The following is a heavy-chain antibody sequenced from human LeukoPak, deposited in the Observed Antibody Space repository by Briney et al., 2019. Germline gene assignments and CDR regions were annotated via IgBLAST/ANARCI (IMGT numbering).Heavy chain of an antibody. Sequence: GGSLRLSCAASRFTLSIFAMNWVRQAPGKGLEWLLYISSSSSTIYYADSVKGRFTISRDNAKNSLYLQLNSLRPEDTGLYYCARDRGGWPDYWGQGTLVTVSS. D-gene: IGHD6-19*01. CDR3: ARDRGGWPDY. V-gene: IGHV3-48*01. CDR1: RFTLSIFA. CDR2: ISSSSSTI. J-gene: IGHJ4*02.